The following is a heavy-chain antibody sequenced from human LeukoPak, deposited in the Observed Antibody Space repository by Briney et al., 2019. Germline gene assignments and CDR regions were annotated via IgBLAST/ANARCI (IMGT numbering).Heavy chain of an antibody. CDR1: GGSISTSNYY. J-gene: IGHJ4*02. CDR2: IYHSGST. CDR3: ARVFRNGWLQYFDY. D-gene: IGHD5-24*01. Sequence: SETLSLTCTVSGGSISTSNYYWGWIRQPPGKGLEWIGSIYHSGSTYYNPSLKSRVTISVHTSKNQFSLKLSSVTAADTAVYYCARVFRNGWLQYFDYWGQGTLVTVSS. V-gene: IGHV4-39*07.